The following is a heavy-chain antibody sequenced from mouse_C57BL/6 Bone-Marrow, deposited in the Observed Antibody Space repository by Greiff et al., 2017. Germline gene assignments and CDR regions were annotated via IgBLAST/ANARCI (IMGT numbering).Heavy chain of an antibody. CDR1: GYTFTSYD. CDR2: IYPRDGST. J-gene: IGHJ4*01. Sequence: VQVVESGPELVKPGASVKLSCKASGYTFTSYDINWVKQRPGQGLEWIGWIYPRDGSTKYNEKFTGKATLTVDTSSSTAYMELHSLTSEDSAVYFCARRGYYYGSSYAMDYWGQGTSVTVSS. CDR3: ARRGYYYGSSYAMDY. V-gene: IGHV1-85*01. D-gene: IGHD1-1*01.